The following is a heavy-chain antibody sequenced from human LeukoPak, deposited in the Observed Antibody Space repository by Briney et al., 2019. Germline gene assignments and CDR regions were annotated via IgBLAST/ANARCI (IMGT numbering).Heavy chain of an antibody. Sequence: GGSLRLSCAASGFTVITNDMTWVRQAPGKGLGWVSVLYSDGNTKYADSVQGRFTISRDNSKNTLYLEMNSLSPDDTAVYYCAREVGGIFDYWGQGTLVTVSS. CDR2: LYSDGNT. D-gene: IGHD1-14*01. V-gene: IGHV3-53*01. J-gene: IGHJ4*02. CDR3: AREVGGIFDY. CDR1: GFTVITND.